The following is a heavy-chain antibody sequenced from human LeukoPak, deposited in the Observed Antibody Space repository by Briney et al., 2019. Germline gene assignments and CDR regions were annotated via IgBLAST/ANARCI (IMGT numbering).Heavy chain of an antibody. J-gene: IGHJ4*02. D-gene: IGHD6-13*01. CDR2: IYYSGST. CDR3: ARRYSSSNFDY. Sequence: SETLSLTCTVSGGSISSSSYYWGWIRQPPGEGLEWIGSIYYSGSTYYNPSLKSRVTISVDTSKNQFSLKLSSVTAADTAVYYCARRYSSSNFDYWGQGTLVTVSS. V-gene: IGHV4-39*01. CDR1: GGSISSSSYY.